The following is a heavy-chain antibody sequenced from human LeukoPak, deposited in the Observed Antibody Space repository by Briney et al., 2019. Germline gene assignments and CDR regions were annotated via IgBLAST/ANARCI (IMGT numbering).Heavy chain of an antibody. CDR2: IKSRGGEETT. CDR1: GFPFTAAL. CDR3: AWQTKFDFWRMDY. J-gene: IGHJ4*02. Sequence: GGPLRLSCAASGFPFTAALVRWVRQAPGKAAEWFGRIKSRGGEETTDYAAPVKGRFTISRDDSKDTLYLQMGGLKTEDTAVYYCAWQTKFDFWRMDYWGLGTLVTVYS. V-gene: IGHV3-15*01. D-gene: IGHD3-3*01.